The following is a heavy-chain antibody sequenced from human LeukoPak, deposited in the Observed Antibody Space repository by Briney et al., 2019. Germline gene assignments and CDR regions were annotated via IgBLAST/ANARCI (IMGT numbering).Heavy chain of an antibody. CDR1: GGSFSSYA. V-gene: IGHV1-69*05. D-gene: IGHD6-13*01. CDR3: GSTAAGTITY. CDR2: ITPIFGTA. Sequence: VASVKVSCKASGGSFSSYAISWVRQAPGQGLEWMGRITPIFGTANYAQKFQGRVTMTTDESTSTAYMELSSLRSEDTAVYYCGSTAAGTITYWGQGTLVTVSS. J-gene: IGHJ4*02.